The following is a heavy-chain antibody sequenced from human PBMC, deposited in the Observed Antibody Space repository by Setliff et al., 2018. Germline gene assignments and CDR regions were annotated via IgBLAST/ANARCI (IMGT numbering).Heavy chain of an antibody. CDR3: AHRPPWETSNGNSPFTI. V-gene: IGHV2-5*02. CDR1: GFSLSTSGVG. D-gene: IGHD1-1*01. J-gene: IGHJ3*02. Sequence: GSGPTLVNPTQTLTLTCTFSGFSLSTSGVGVGWLRQPPGKALEWLALIYWDDTKKYNPSLETRLTVSKDTSKNQVVLTMTNMDPVDSATYFCAHRPPWETSNGNSPFTIWGQGTMVTVSS. CDR2: IYWDDTK.